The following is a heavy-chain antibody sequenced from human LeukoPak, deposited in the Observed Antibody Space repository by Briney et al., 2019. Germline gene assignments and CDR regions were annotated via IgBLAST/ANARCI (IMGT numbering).Heavy chain of an antibody. V-gene: IGHV3-33*01. D-gene: IGHD2-15*01. Sequence: GGSLRLSCAASGFTFSSYGMHWVRQAPGKGLEWVAVIWYDGSNKYYADSVKGRFTISRDNSKNTLYLQMDSLRAEDTAVYYCARDRDRTLRYCSGGSCYAFDYWGQGTLVTVSS. CDR3: ARDRDRTLRYCSGGSCYAFDY. CDR2: IWYDGSNK. J-gene: IGHJ4*02. CDR1: GFTFSSYG.